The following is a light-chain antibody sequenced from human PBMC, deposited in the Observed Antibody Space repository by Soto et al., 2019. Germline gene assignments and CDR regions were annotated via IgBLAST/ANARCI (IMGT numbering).Light chain of an antibody. CDR3: QSYDSSRSGYV. CDR1: SSNIGAVYD. V-gene: IGLV1-40*01. Sequence: QSVLTQPPSVSGAPGQRVTISCTGSSSNIGAVYDVHWYQQLPGTAPKLLIYGNSNRPSGVPDRFSGSKSGTSASLAITGLQAEDEADYYCQSYDSSRSGYVFGTGTKLTVL. J-gene: IGLJ1*01. CDR2: GNS.